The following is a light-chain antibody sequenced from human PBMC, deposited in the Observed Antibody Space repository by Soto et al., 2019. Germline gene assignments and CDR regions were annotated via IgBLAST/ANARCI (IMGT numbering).Light chain of an antibody. V-gene: IGLV2-14*01. CDR3: RSYTSSSEGV. CDR2: EVS. CDR1: SSDVGGYNY. Sequence: QSVLTQPASVSGSPGQSITISCTGTSSDVGGYNYVSWYQQHPGKAPKLMIYEVSNRPSGVSNRFSGSKSGNTASLTISGLQAEDEAHYYCRSYTSSSEGVFGTGTKVIV. J-gene: IGLJ1*01.